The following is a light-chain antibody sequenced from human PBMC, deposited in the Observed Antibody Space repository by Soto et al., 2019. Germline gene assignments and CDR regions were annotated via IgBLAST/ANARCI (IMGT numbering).Light chain of an antibody. CDR3: QQYNNWPPWT. CDR1: QTVHTN. Sequence: ETVMTQSPATLSVSPGDRVTLSCRASQTVHTNLAWFQQKPGQAPKLLIYGASTRDTGVPARLTGSGSGTEFTLTISSLQSEDFAVSFCQQYNNWPPWTFGQGTKV. J-gene: IGKJ1*01. CDR2: GAS. V-gene: IGKV3-15*01.